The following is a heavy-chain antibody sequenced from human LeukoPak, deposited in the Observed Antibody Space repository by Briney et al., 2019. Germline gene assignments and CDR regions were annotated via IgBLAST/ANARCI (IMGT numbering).Heavy chain of an antibody. D-gene: IGHD2-2*02. Sequence: KPSETPSLTCTVSGGSISSYYWSWIRQPPGKGLEWIGYIYYSGSTNYNPSLKSRVTISVDTSKNQFSLKLSSVTAADTAVYYCAREGAIRAFDIWGQGTMVTVSS. J-gene: IGHJ3*02. V-gene: IGHV4-59*01. CDR3: AREGAIRAFDI. CDR2: IYYSGST. CDR1: GGSISSYY.